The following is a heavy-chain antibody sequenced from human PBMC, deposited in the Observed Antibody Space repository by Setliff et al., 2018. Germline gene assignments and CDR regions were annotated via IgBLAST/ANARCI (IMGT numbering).Heavy chain of an antibody. CDR3: ARGSVQFLEWLFCYFDY. V-gene: IGHV3-23*01. CDR2: ISGTGART. J-gene: IGHJ4*02. Sequence: PGGSLRLSCGASGFTFNNYAMNWVRQAPGKGLEWVSSISGTGARTYYADSVKGRFTISRDNSKNTLYLQMNSLRAEDTAVYYCARGSVQFLEWLFCYFDYWGQGTLVTVSS. CDR1: GFTFNNYA. D-gene: IGHD3-3*01.